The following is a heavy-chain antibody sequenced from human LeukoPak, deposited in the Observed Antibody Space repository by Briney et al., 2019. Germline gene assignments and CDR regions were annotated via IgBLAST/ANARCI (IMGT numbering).Heavy chain of an antibody. D-gene: IGHD5-18*01. CDR3: ATGHSYGYDY. Sequence: GGSLRLSCAASGLAFSDFWMHWVRQPPGKGLVWVALVKGDGRTTIYADSVKGRFTISRDNAKNTLYLQMNSLRADDSGVYYCATGHSYGYDYWGQGVLVTVSS. J-gene: IGHJ4*02. CDR1: GLAFSDFW. CDR2: VKGDGRTT. V-gene: IGHV3-74*01.